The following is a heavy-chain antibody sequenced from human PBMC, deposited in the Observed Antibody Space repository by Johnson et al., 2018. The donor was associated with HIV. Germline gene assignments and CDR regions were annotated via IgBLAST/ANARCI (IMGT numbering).Heavy chain of an antibody. CDR1: GFTFSSYG. CDR2: ISYDGSNK. V-gene: IGHV3-30*18. CDR3: AKANWNGDAFDI. J-gene: IGHJ3*02. Sequence: QVQLVESGGGLVQPGGSLRLSCAASGFTFSSYGIHWVRQAPGKGLEWVAVISYDGSNKYYADSVKGRFTISRDNSKNTLYLQMNSLRAEDTALYYCAKANWNGDAFDIWGQGTMVTVSS. D-gene: IGHD1-1*01.